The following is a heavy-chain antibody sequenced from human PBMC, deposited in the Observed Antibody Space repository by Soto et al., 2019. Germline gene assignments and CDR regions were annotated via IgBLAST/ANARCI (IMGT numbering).Heavy chain of an antibody. CDR3: AREYCGRDCHGMDV. V-gene: IGHV3-48*01. CDR2: IGSDINTI. Sequence: EVQLVESGGTLVQPGGSLRLSCAASGFTFSTYSMSWVRQAPGKGLGWVSFIGSDINTIYYADSVKGRFTISRDNARNSLFLQMDSLRADDTAVYYCAREYCGRDCHGMDVWGQGTTVTVSS. CDR1: GFTFSTYS. J-gene: IGHJ6*02. D-gene: IGHD2-21*02.